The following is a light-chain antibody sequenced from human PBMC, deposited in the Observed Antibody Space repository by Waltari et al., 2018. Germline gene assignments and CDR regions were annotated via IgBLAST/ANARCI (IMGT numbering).Light chain of an antibody. V-gene: IGLV1-47*01. J-gene: IGLJ2*01. CDR1: SSNIGSNY. CDR3: AAWDDSLSGVV. Sequence: QSVLTQPPSPSGTPGQRVTIPCSGSSSNIGSNYVYWYQQRPGTTPKLLIYRNNQRPSGVPDRFSGSKSGTSASLAISGLRSEDEADYYCAAWDDSLSGVVFGGGTKLTVL. CDR2: RNN.